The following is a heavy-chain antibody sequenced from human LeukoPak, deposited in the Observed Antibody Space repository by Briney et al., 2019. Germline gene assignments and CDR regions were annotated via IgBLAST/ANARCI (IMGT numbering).Heavy chain of an antibody. Sequence: SVKVSCKASGGTFSSYAISWVRQAPGQGLEWMGRIIPILGIANYAQKFQGRVTITADKSTSTAYMELSSLRSEDTAVYYCARDPPGIYPFDPWGQGILVTVSS. CDR1: GGTFSSYA. D-gene: IGHD3-10*01. J-gene: IGHJ5*02. V-gene: IGHV1-69*04. CDR2: IIPILGIA. CDR3: ARDPPGIYPFDP.